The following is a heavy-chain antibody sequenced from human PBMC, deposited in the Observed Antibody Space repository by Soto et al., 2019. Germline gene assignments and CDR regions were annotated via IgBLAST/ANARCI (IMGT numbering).Heavy chain of an antibody. CDR2: RRQDGNEK. D-gene: IGHD2-8*01. V-gene: IGHV3-7*02. CDR3: ARGTLVTKNPFNP. Sequence: PERSLRLSCAPAGFTFSSSGMNWVRKAQEKGPGSGATRRQDGNEKYYVDSVKGRLTSSTDNNKNSLLLQMNNLRADDTAVYNGARGTLVTKNPFNPCGKGTLVIFCS. J-gene: IGHJ5*02. CDR1: GFTFSSSG.